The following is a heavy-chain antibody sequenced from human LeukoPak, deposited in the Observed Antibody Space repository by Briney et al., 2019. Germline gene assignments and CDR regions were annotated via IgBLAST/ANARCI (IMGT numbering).Heavy chain of an antibody. J-gene: IGHJ4*02. CDR3: ARGELISGFDY. Sequence: PSETLSLTCTVSGGSVSSGSYYWSWIRQPPGKGLEWIGYIYYSGSTNYNPSLKSRVTISVDTSKNQFSLKLSSVTAADTAVYYCARGELISGFDYWGQGTLVTVST. D-gene: IGHD3-10*01. CDR2: IYYSGST. CDR1: GGSVSSGSYY. V-gene: IGHV4-61*01.